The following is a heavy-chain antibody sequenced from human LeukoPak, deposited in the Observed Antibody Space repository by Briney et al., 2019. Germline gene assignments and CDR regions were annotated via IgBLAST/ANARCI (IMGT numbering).Heavy chain of an antibody. J-gene: IGHJ3*02. CDR2: ISGSGGST. CDR3: AKAKGITMIVVVQDAFDI. CDR1: GFTFSSYA. D-gene: IGHD3-22*01. V-gene: IGHV3-23*01. Sequence: GGSLRLSCAASGFTFSSYAMSWVRQAPPEGLEWVSAISGSGGSTYYAGSVKGRFTISRDNSKNTLYLQMNSLRAEDTAVYYCAKAKGITMIVVVQDAFDIWGQGTMVTVSS.